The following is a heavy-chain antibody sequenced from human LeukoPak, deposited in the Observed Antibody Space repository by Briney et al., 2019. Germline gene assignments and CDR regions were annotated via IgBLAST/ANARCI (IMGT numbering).Heavy chain of an antibody. J-gene: IGHJ4*02. CDR1: GGSVSSSY. CDR2: IYYSGST. V-gene: IGHV4-59*02. D-gene: IGHD6-13*01. Sequence: SETLSLTCTVSGGSVSSSYWSWFRQPPGKGLEWIGYIYYSGSTNYNPSLKSRVTISVDTSKNQFSLKLSSVTAADTAVYYCTRGGRSSWYDDYWGQGTLVTVSS. CDR3: TRGGRSSWYDDY.